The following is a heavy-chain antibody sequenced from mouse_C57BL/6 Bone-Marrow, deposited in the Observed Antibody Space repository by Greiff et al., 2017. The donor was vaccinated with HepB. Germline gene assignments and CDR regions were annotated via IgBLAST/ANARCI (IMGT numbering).Heavy chain of an antibody. D-gene: IGHD4-1*01. J-gene: IGHJ4*01. Sequence: EVKVEESGGGLVQPGGSLKLSCAASGFTFSDYGMAWVRQAPRKGPEWVAFISNLAYSIYYAGTVTGRFTISSENAKNTLYLEMSSLRSEDTAMYYCARHLGYAMDYWGQGTSVTVSS. V-gene: IGHV5-15*01. CDR2: ISNLAYSI. CDR3: ARHLGYAMDY. CDR1: GFTFSDYG.